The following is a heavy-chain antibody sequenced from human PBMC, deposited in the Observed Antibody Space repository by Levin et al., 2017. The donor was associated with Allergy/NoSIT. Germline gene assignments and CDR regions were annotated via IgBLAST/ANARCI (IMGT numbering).Heavy chain of an antibody. V-gene: IGHV3-23*01. CDR2: ISGSGGST. Sequence: GGSLRLSCAASGFIFSSYAMSWVRQAPGKGLEWVSAISGSGGSTYYADSVRGRFTISRDNSKNTLYLQMTSLRAEDTPVYYCAKSEGGYGRFDYWGQGTLVTVSS. CDR1: GFIFSSYA. D-gene: IGHD5-12*01. J-gene: IGHJ4*02. CDR3: AKSEGGYGRFDY.